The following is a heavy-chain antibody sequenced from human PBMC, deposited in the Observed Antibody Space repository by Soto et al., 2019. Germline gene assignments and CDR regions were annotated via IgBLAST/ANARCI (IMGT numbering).Heavy chain of an antibody. V-gene: IGHV4-31*03. CDR2: IYYSGST. CDR1: GGSISSGGYY. Sequence: QVQLQESGPGLVKPSQTLSLTCTVSGGSISSGGYYWSWIRQHPGKGLEWIGYIYYSGSTYYNPSLKSRVTISVDTSKNQFSLKLSSVTAADRAVYYCARAVLGVVTTNPGAFDIWGQGTMVTVSS. D-gene: IGHD2-21*02. J-gene: IGHJ3*02. CDR3: ARAVLGVVTTNPGAFDI.